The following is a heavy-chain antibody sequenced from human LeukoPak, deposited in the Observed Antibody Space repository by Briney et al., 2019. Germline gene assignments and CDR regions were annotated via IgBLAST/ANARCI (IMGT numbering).Heavy chain of an antibody. CDR1: GYTFTSYD. CDR2: MNPNSGNT. CDR3: ARMGDVYYDSSGSWFDP. Sequence: PAASVKVSCKASGYTFTSYDINWVRQATGQGLEWMGWMNPNSGNTNYAQKLQGRVTMTTDTSTSTAYMELRSLRSDDTAVYYCARMGDVYYDSSGSWFDPWGQGTLVTVSS. V-gene: IGHV1-18*01. J-gene: IGHJ5*02. D-gene: IGHD3-22*01.